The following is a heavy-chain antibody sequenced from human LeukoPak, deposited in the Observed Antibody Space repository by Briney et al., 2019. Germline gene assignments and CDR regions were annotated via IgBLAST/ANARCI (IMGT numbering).Heavy chain of an antibody. CDR3: ARAYCSSISCYYYFDY. Sequence: GGSLRLSCAASGFTFSSYGMHWVRQAPGKGLEWVAFIRYDGSNKYYADSVKGRFTISRDNAKNSLYLQMNSLRAEDTAVYYCARAYCSSISCYYYFDYWGQGTLVTVSS. CDR2: IRYDGSNK. J-gene: IGHJ4*02. V-gene: IGHV3-30*02. D-gene: IGHD2-2*01. CDR1: GFTFSSYG.